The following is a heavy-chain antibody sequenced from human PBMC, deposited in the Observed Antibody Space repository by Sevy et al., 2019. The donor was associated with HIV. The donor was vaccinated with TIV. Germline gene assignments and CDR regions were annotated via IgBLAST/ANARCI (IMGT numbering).Heavy chain of an antibody. CDR3: AKDQRGYLDY. J-gene: IGHJ4*02. CDR2: VRYSGSDK. CDR1: GFTFSSYG. D-gene: IGHD6-25*01. Sequence: GGSLRLSCAASGFTFSSYGMHWVRQAPGRGLEWVAFVRYSGSDKYYADSVRGRFTISRDYSKNTLYWEMNGLSAEDTAFYYCAKDQRGYLDYWGQGTLVTVSS. V-gene: IGHV3-30*02.